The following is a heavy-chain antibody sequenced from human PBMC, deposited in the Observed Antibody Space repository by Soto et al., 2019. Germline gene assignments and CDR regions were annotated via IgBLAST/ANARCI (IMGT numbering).Heavy chain of an antibody. CDR1: GGIFSTYA. CDR3: ARDRDDYGSGNYYNRIDF. Sequence: QVQLVQSGAEVKNPGSSVKVSCKASGGIFSTYAISWLRKAPGKGLEWMGGIIPIFGTPNYAQRFQGRVTITADESTSTAYMELSRLRSEDTAVYYCARDRDDYGSGNYYNRIDFWGQGTLVTASS. D-gene: IGHD3-10*01. CDR2: IIPIFGTP. V-gene: IGHV1-69*01. J-gene: IGHJ4*02.